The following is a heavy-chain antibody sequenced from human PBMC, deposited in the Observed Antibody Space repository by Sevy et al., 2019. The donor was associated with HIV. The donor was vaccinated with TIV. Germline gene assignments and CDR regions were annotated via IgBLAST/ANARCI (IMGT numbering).Heavy chain of an antibody. V-gene: IGHV1-58*02. CDR2: IVVGSGNT. Sequence: GASVKVSCKASGFTFTSSAMQWVRQARGQRLEWIGWIVVGSGNTNYAQKFQERVTITRDMSTSTAYMELSSLRSEDTAVYYCAAFRRCSSTSCRSWYFDLWGRGTLVTVSS. CDR3: AAFRRCSSTSCRSWYFDL. D-gene: IGHD2-2*01. J-gene: IGHJ2*01. CDR1: GFTFTSSA.